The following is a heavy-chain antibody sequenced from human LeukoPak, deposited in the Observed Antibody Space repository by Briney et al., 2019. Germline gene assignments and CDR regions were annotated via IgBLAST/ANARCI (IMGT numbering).Heavy chain of an antibody. D-gene: IGHD3-16*02. CDR2: ISWNSGSI. V-gene: IGHV3-9*01. Sequence: GGSLRLSCAASGFTFNSYAMHWVRQAPGKGLEWVSGISWNSGSIGYADSVKGRFTISRDNAKNSLYLQMNSLRAEDTALYYCAKGSGELSVFGAPDYYMDVWGKGTTVTISS. CDR3: AKGSGELSVFGAPDYYMDV. J-gene: IGHJ6*03. CDR1: GFTFNSYA.